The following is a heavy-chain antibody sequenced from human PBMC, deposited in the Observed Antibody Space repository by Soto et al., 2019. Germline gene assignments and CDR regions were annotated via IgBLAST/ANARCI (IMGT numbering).Heavy chain of an antibody. CDR3: GGGGGSGSYYHDAFDI. CDR2: IIPIFGTA. Sequence: QVQLVQSGAEVKKPGSSVKVSCKASGGTFSSYAISWVRQAPGKGLEWMGGIIPIFGTANYAQKFQGRVTITADESTSTGYMELSSLRSAATAVYYCGGGGGSGSYYHDAFDIWGQGTLVTVSS. J-gene: IGHJ3*02. D-gene: IGHD3-10*01. CDR1: GGTFSSYA. V-gene: IGHV1-69*12.